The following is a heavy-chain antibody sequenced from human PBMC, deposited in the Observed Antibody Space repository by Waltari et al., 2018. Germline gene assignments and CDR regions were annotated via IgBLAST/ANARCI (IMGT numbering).Heavy chain of an antibody. D-gene: IGHD3-16*01. J-gene: IGHJ6*02. Sequence: QVQLQESGPGLVKPSETLSLTCTVSGGSISSYYWSWIRQPPGKGLEWIGYIYYSGSTNYNPSLKSRVTISVDTSKNQFSLKLSSVTAADTAVYYCARRSVLWDDSHFNYYYGMDVWGQGP. CDR2: IYYSGST. CDR3: ARRSVLWDDSHFNYYYGMDV. V-gene: IGHV4-59*01. CDR1: GGSISSYY.